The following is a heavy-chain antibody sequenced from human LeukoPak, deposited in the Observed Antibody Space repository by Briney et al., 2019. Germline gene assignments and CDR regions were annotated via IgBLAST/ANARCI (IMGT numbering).Heavy chain of an antibody. V-gene: IGHV3-23*01. CDR2: ISDSGDQT. Sequence: GGSLRLSCVTSGFTFSKYDMSWVRQAPGKGLEWVSGISDSGDQTYYADSVRARFTISRDNSKNTLYLQVNSLRAEDTALYYCAKEITLTTAYFDYWGQGTLVTVSS. D-gene: IGHD4-17*01. CDR1: GFTFSKYD. CDR3: AKEITLTTAYFDY. J-gene: IGHJ4*02.